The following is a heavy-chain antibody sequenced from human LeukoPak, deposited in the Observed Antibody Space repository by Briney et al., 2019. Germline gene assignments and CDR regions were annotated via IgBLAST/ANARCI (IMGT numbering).Heavy chain of an antibody. V-gene: IGHV4-59*01. J-gene: IGHJ5*02. Sequence: SETLSLTCTVSGGSISSYYWSSIRQPPGEGLERIGYIYYSGSTNYNPSLKSRVTISVDTSKNQFSLKLSSVTAADTAVYYCARLTGYSSESWFDPWGQGTLVTVSS. D-gene: IGHD3-9*01. CDR3: ARLTGYSSESWFDP. CDR1: GGSISSYY. CDR2: IYYSGST.